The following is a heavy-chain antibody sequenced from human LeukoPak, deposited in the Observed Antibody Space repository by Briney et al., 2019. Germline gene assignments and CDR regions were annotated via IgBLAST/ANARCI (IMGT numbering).Heavy chain of an antibody. V-gene: IGHV1-24*01. CDR1: GYTLTELS. D-gene: IGHD1-7*01. CDR2: FDPEDGET. J-gene: IGHJ6*03. Sequence: ASVKVSCKVSGYTLTELSMHWVRQAPGKGLEWMGGFDPEDGETIYAQKFQGRVTMTEDTSTDTAYMELSSLRSEDTAVYYCATGNTRTSAITVSYYYMDVWGKGTTVTVSS. CDR3: ATGNTRTSAITVSYYYMDV.